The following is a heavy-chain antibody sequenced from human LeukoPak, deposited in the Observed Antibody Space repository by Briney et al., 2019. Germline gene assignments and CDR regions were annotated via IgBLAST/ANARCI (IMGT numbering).Heavy chain of an antibody. CDR3: AKGAGGFSYYNWFDP. J-gene: IGHJ5*02. CDR1: GGSISSRSYY. Sequence: SETLSLTCTVSGGSISSRSYYWGWIRQPPGKGLEWIGSIYYSGTTHYNPSLESRVTISVDTSKNQFSLKLASVTAADTAIYYCAKGAGGFSYYNWFDPWGQGTLVTVSS. CDR2: IYYSGTT. D-gene: IGHD5-18*01. V-gene: IGHV4-39*07.